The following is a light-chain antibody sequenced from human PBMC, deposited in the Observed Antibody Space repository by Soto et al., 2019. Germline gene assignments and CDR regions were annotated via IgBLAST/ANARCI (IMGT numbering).Light chain of an antibody. CDR1: SSDFGSHNL. CDR3: CSYAGSTTSPYV. CDR2: EAS. J-gene: IGLJ1*01. V-gene: IGLV2-23*01. Sequence: QPALAQPASVSGSPGQSITISCTGTSSDFGSHNLVSWYQQYSGKAPKLMIYEASKRPSGVSDRFSGSKSGNTASLTISGLQAEDEADYYCCSYAGSTTSPYVFGTGTKVTVL.